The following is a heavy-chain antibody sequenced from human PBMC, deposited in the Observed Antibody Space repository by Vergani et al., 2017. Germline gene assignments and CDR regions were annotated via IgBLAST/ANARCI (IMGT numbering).Heavy chain of an antibody. J-gene: IGHJ5*02. Sequence: QVQLVQSGAEVKKPGSSVKVSCKASGGTFSSSAISWVRQAPGQGLEWMGGIIPIFGTANYAQKFQGRVTITADESTSTAYMELSSLRSEDTAVYYCARDTGAYCGGDCYGWFDPWGQGTLVTVSS. D-gene: IGHD2-21*02. CDR1: GGTFSSSA. CDR3: ARDTGAYCGGDCYGWFDP. CDR2: IIPIFGTA. V-gene: IGHV1-69*12.